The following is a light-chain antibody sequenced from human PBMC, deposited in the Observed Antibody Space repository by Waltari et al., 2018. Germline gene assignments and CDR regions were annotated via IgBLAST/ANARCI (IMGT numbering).Light chain of an antibody. J-gene: IGLJ2*01. CDR3: QAWDSSTANVV. V-gene: IGLV3-1*01. CDR1: KLGDKY. CDR2: QDS. Sequence: SYELTQPPSVSVSPGQTASITCSGDKLGDKYACWYQQKPGQSPVLVIYQDSKRPSGIPGRFLGSNSGTTATLTISGTQAMDEADYYCQAWDSSTANVVFGGGTKLTVL.